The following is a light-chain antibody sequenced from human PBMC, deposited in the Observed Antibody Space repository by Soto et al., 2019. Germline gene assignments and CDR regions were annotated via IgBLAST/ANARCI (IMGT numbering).Light chain of an antibody. Sequence: ALTQPPSASGSPGQSVTISCTGTSRDIGGYDFVSWYQQHPGKAPKLMIYDVIKRPSGVPDRFSGSKSGNTASLTVSGLQADDEADYYCSSYGGSNNLLFGGGTKLTVL. V-gene: IGLV2-8*01. CDR3: SSYGGSNNLL. CDR2: DVI. J-gene: IGLJ2*01. CDR1: SRDIGGYDF.